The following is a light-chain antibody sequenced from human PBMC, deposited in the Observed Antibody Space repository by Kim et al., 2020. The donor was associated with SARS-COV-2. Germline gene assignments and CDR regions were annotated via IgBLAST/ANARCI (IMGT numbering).Light chain of an antibody. V-gene: IGKV1-5*03. J-gene: IGKJ4*01. Sequence: SSHVSDRVNNSCRASQRIVVWLAWYPQKPGKAPKLVIYKASSLESGVPSMFSGSGSGTEFTLTISSLHPDDLGTYFCEQYSNYPLTFGGGTKLEI. CDR1: QRIVVW. CDR2: KAS. CDR3: EQYSNYPLT.